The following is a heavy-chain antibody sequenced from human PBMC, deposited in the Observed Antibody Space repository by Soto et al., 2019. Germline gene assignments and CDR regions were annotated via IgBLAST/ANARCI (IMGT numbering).Heavy chain of an antibody. D-gene: IGHD2-2*01. Sequence: RASVKVSCTASGYTFTSHCISWVRQAPGQGLEWMGWIIAYNGNTNYAQRFHDRVNMTTDTSTSTVYMELRSLRSDETAVYYCAKAGLGYCRSTNCYTDIMDVWGQGTTVTVSS. J-gene: IGHJ6*02. CDR3: AKAGLGYCRSTNCYTDIMDV. CDR1: GYTFTSHC. V-gene: IGHV1-18*04. CDR2: IIAYNGNT.